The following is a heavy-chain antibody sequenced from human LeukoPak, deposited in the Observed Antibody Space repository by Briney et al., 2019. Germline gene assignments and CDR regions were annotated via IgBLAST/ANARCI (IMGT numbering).Heavy chain of an antibody. Sequence: SETLSLTCAVYGRSFSGYYWSWIRQPPGKGLEWIGENNHSGSTNYNPSLKSRVTISVDTSKNQFSLKLSSVTAADTAVYYCARRYCSSTSCYRVVWFDPWGQGTLVTVSS. CDR3: ARRYCSSTSCYRVVWFDP. CDR1: GRSFSGYY. V-gene: IGHV4-34*01. D-gene: IGHD2-2*01. CDR2: NNHSGST. J-gene: IGHJ5*02.